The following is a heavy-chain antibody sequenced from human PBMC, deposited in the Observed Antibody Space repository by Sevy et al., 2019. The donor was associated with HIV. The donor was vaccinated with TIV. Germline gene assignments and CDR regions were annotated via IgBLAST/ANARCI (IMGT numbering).Heavy chain of an antibody. J-gene: IGHJ4*02. D-gene: IGHD3-22*01. CDR2: IKSKTDGGTT. CDR1: GFTFSNAW. V-gene: IGHV3-15*01. CDR3: TTDLYYDSSGYYYAWSY. Sequence: GWSLRLSCAASGFTFSNAWMSWVRQAPGKGLEWVGRIKSKTDGGTTDYAAPVKGRFTISRDDSKNTLYLQMNSLKTEDTAVYYCTTDLYYDSSGYYYAWSYWGQGTLVTVSS.